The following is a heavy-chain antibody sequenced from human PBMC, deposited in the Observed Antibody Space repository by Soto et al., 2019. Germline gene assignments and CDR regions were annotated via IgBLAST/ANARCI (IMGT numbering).Heavy chain of an antibody. CDR3: ARHLNYYDSSGYYLPIYGMDV. CDR2: IDPSDSYT. D-gene: IGHD3-22*01. V-gene: IGHV5-10-1*01. CDR1: GYSFISYW. Sequence: GESLKISCKGSGYSFISYWISWVRQMPGKGLEWMGRIDPSDSYTNYSPSFQGHVTISADKSISTAYLQWSSLKASDTAMYYCARHLNYYDSSGYYLPIYGMDVWGQGTTVTVSS. J-gene: IGHJ6*02.